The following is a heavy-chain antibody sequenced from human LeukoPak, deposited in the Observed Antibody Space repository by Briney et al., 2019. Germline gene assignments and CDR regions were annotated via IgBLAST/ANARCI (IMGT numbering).Heavy chain of an antibody. CDR3: VRDPIHNSSPSAPGTDGFDP. J-gene: IGHJ5*02. CDR1: GYTFTDYF. V-gene: IGHV1-2*02. D-gene: IGHD6-13*01. CDR2: INPNSGAT. Sequence: ASVKVSCKASGYTFTDYFIHWVRQAPGPGLEWMGWINPNSGATNYAQNFQGRVTMTRDTSITTAYMDLSSLRSDDTAVYYCVRDPIHNSSPSAPGTDGFDPWGQRTLVTVSS.